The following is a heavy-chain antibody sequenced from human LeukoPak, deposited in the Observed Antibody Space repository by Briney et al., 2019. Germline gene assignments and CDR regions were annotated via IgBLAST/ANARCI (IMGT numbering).Heavy chain of an antibody. CDR1: GFTFSDHY. CDR3: ARDPDTSSKVDY. D-gene: IGHD6-6*01. J-gene: IGHJ4*02. Sequence: GGSLRLSCAASGFTFSDHYMSWIRQAPGKGLEWVSRLSDSGSTINYADSVKGRFTVSRDNAKNSLYLQMNSLRAEDTAVYYCARDPDTSSKVDYWGQGTLVTVSS. CDR2: LSDSGSTI. V-gene: IGHV3-11*01.